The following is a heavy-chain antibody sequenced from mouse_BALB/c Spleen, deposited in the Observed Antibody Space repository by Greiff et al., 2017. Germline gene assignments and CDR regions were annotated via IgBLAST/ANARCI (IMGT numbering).Heavy chain of an antibody. CDR1: GFNIKDTY. D-gene: IGHD2-3*01. V-gene: IGHV14-3*02. J-gene: IGHJ3*01. Sequence: GQLKESGAELVKPGDSVKLSCTASGFNIKDTYMHWVKQRPEQGLEWIGRIDPANGNTKYDPKFQGKATITADTSSNTAYLQLSSLTSEDTAVYYCARDGYWAWFAYWGQGTLVTVSA. CDR2: IDPANGNT. CDR3: ARDGYWAWFAY.